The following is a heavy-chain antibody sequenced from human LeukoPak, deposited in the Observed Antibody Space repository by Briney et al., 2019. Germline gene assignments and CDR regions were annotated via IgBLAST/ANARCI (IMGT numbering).Heavy chain of an antibody. CDR3: AKDNPEDIVVVVAATLVVWFDP. Sequence: GGSLRLSCAASGFTFSSYAMSWVRPAPGKGLGWVSAISGSGGSTYYADSVKGRFTISRDNSKNTLYLQMNSLRAEGSAVYYCAKDNPEDIVVVVAATLVVWFDPWGQGTLVTVSS. D-gene: IGHD2-15*01. CDR1: GFTFSSYA. V-gene: IGHV3-23*01. J-gene: IGHJ5*02. CDR2: ISGSGGST.